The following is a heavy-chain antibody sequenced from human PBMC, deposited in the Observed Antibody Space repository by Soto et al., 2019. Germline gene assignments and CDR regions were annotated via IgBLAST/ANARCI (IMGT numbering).Heavy chain of an antibody. CDR2: LIPLFGTT. Sequence: QVQLVQSGAEVKKPGSSVKVSCAASGGTFSGHAISWVRQAPGQGPEWMGGLIPLFGTTQHAQRFQGRLTITADKSTTTAYMEPTSLRFEDTAIYYCARGPNWGYRFDSWGQGTLVTVSS. CDR1: GGTFSGHA. CDR3: ARGPNWGYRFDS. D-gene: IGHD7-27*01. J-gene: IGHJ4*02. V-gene: IGHV1-69*06.